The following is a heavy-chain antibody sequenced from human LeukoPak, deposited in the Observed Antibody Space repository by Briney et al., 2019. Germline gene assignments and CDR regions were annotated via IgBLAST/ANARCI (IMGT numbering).Heavy chain of an antibody. CDR3: ARDRPGSTYYYYGMDV. V-gene: IGHV3-66*01. J-gene: IGHJ6*02. D-gene: IGHD3-10*01. CDR2: IYSGGST. Sequence: GGSLRLSCAASGFTVSSNYMSWVRQAPGKGLEWVSVIYSGGSTYYADSVKGRFTISRDNSKNTLYLQMNSLRAEDTAVYYCARDRPGSTYYYYGMDVWGQGTTVTVSS. CDR1: GFTVSSNY.